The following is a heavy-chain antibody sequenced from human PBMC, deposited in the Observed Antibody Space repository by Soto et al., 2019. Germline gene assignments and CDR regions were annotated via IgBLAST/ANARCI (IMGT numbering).Heavy chain of an antibody. J-gene: IGHJ4*02. Sequence: GGSLRLSCAASGFTFSSYDMHWVRQATGKGLEWVSAIGTAGDTYYPGSVKGRFTISRENAKNSLYLQMNSLRAEDTAVYYCARGGYYYGSGSWYYFDYWGQGTLVTVSS. D-gene: IGHD3-10*01. CDR2: IGTAGDT. CDR3: ARGGYYYGSGSWYYFDY. V-gene: IGHV3-13*01. CDR1: GFTFSSYD.